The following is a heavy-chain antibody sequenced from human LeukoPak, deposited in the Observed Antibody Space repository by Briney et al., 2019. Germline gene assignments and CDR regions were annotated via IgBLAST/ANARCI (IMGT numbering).Heavy chain of an antibody. CDR3: ARHVLTGTIFFDWFDP. Sequence: PSETLSLTCTVSGGSISSYYWSWIRQPPGKGLEWIGYIYYSGSTYYNPSLKSRVTISVDTSKNQFSLKLSSVTAADTAVYYCARHVLTGTIFFDWFDPWGQGTLVTVSS. J-gene: IGHJ5*02. CDR2: IYYSGST. V-gene: IGHV4-59*04. CDR1: GGSISSYY. D-gene: IGHD1-7*01.